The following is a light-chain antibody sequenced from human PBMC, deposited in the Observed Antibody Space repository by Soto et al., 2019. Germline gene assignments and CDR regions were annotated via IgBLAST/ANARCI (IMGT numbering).Light chain of an antibody. CDR3: QQYGSSGT. V-gene: IGKV3-20*01. Sequence: EIVFAYSPGTLSFFSVVRAPLSRRASQSVSNNYLAWYQQKPGQAPRLLIYGASNRATGIPDRFSGSGSGTDFTLTISRLEPEDFAVYYCQQYGSSGTFGQGTKVDIK. CDR2: GAS. J-gene: IGKJ1*01. CDR1: QSVSNNY.